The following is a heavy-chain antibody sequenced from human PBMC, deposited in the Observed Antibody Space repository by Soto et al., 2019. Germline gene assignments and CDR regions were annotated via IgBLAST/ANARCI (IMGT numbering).Heavy chain of an antibody. V-gene: IGHV4-4*07. J-gene: IGHJ6*02. CDR1: GGSISGYY. CDR3: ATMLNSGYYWPEGDYYYYGMDV. Sequence: SETLSLTCTVSGGSISGYYWSWIRQPAGKGLEWIGRMDTSGRTNYNPSLKSRVTMSAETSKNQFSLKLRSVTAADTAVYYCATMLNSGYYWPEGDYYYYGMDVWGQGTTVTVSS. D-gene: IGHD3-22*01. CDR2: MDTSGRT.